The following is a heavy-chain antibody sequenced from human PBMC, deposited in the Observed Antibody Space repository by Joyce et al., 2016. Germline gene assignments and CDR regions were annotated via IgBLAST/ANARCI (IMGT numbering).Heavy chain of an antibody. CDR2: IYHSGSA. CDR1: GGSISSTNW. J-gene: IGHJ4*02. Sequence: QMQLQESGPGLVKPSGTLSLTCAVAGGSISSTNWWSWVRQPPGKGLEWIGQIYHSGSANYNQSLKSGVTISLDKSKNQFSLNLTSVTAADTAVYCCARGLWLVRGYYFDYWGQGTLVTVSS. CDR3: ARGLWLVRGYYFDY. V-gene: IGHV4-4*01. D-gene: IGHD6-19*01.